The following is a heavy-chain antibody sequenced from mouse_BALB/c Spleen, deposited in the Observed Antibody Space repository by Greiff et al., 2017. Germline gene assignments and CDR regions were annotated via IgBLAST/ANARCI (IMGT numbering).Heavy chain of an antibody. CDR2: ISSGGST. CDR3: ARAYYGDWYFDV. D-gene: IGHD1-1*01. Sequence: EVQGVESGGGLVKPGGSLKLSCAASGFTFSSYAMSWVRQTPEKRLEWVASISSGGSTYYPDSVKGRFTISRDNARNILYLQMSSLRSEDTAMYYCARAYYGDWYFDVWGAGTTVTVSS. CDR1: GFTFSSYA. V-gene: IGHV5-6-5*01. J-gene: IGHJ1*01.